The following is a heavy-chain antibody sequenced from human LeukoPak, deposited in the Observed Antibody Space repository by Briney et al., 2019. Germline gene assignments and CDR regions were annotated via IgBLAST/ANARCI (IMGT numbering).Heavy chain of an antibody. CDR2: ISGGGDKA. V-gene: IGHV3-23*01. CDR1: GFTFTTYA. D-gene: IGHD6-19*01. J-gene: IGHJ3*01. Sequence: GGSLRLSCAASGFTFTTYAITWVRQAPGKGLEWVSGISGGGDKAYYADSVNGRFTISRDNSKNTVSLQMSSLRADDTPLYYCAKDLALAGTGGGFDVWGQGTRVAVSS. CDR3: AKDLALAGTGGGFDV.